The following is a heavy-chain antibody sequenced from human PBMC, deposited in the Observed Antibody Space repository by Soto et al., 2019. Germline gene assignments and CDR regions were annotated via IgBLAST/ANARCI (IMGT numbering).Heavy chain of an antibody. Sequence: SETLSLTCTVSGGSITSYYWSCIRQPPGKGLEWIGNIYYSGNTKYNPSLKSRVTISVDTSKNQFSLKLSSVTAADTAVYYCAGALYGSGVLDVWGQGTTVNVS. D-gene: IGHD3-10*01. CDR2: IYYSGNT. V-gene: IGHV4-59*12. CDR1: GGSITSYY. J-gene: IGHJ6*02. CDR3: AGALYGSGVLDV.